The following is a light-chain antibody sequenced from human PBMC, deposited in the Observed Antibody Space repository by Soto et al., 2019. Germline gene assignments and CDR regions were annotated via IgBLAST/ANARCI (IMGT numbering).Light chain of an antibody. CDR1: HTIMTY. Sequence: DIEMTQSPSSLSASVGDEVTITCRASHTIMTYLNWYQLKPGKAPKLLIYAASSLQSGVPSRFSGSGSGTDFTLTISSLQPEDFATYYCQQSYSTPRTFCQGTKVDNK. J-gene: IGKJ1*01. V-gene: IGKV1-39*01. CDR2: AAS. CDR3: QQSYSTPRT.